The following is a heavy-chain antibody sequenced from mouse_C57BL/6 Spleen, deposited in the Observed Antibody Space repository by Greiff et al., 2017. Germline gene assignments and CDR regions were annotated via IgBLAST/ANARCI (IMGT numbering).Heavy chain of an antibody. CDR1: GYTFTSYW. CDR2: INPSTGGT. J-gene: IGHJ2*01. Sequence: VQLQQPGAELVKPGASVKLSCKASGYTFTSYWMHWVKQTPGQGLEWIGNINPSTGGTNYNEKFKSKATLTVDKSSSTVYMQLRSLTSEYSAIYYDAKSTQDFDDWGTGTTLTVSS. V-gene: IGHV1-53*01. D-gene: IGHD3-1*01. CDR3: AKSTQDFDD.